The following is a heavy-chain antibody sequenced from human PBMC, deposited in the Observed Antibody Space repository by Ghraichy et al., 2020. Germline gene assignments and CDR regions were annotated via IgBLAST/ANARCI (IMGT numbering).Heavy chain of an antibody. V-gene: IGHV4-59*11. CDR1: GDSITSHY. J-gene: IGHJ5*02. CDR3: ARWGLRGLTGANWFDP. Sequence: ESLNISCSVSGDSITSHYWSWIRQSPGKGLEWIGYIFHTGVDNYNPSLISRVAMSLDTSKNEFSLRVDSVTTADTATYYCARWGLRGLTGANWFDPWGQGILVTVAS. D-gene: IGHD1-26*01. CDR2: IFHTGVD.